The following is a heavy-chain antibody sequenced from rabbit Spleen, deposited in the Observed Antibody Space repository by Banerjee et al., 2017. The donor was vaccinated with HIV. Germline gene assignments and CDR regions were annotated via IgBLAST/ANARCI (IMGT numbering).Heavy chain of an antibody. Sequence: QSLEESGGDLVKPEGSLTLTCTASGFSFSSSSYMCWVRQAPGKGLEWIACIDTGSSGFTYFATWAKGRFTCSKTSSTTVTLQMTSLTVADTATYFCARAGEGGDGYLNLWGPGTLVTVS. CDR1: GFSFSSSSY. V-gene: IGHV1S40*01. CDR2: IDTGSSGFT. CDR3: ARAGEGGDGYLNL. J-gene: IGHJ4*01. D-gene: IGHD5-1*01.